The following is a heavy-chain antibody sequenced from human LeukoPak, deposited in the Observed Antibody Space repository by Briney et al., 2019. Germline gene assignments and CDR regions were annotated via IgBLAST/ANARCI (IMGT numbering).Heavy chain of an antibody. D-gene: IGHD3-10*01. CDR3: AKDHLWFGELYY. Sequence: SGGSLRLSCAASGFTFSSYAMSWVRQAPGKGLEWDSAISGSGGSTYYADSVKGRFTISRDNSKNTLYLQMNSLRAEDTAVYYCAKDHLWFGELYYWGQGTLVTVSS. V-gene: IGHV3-23*01. CDR2: ISGSGGST. CDR1: GFTFSSYA. J-gene: IGHJ4*02.